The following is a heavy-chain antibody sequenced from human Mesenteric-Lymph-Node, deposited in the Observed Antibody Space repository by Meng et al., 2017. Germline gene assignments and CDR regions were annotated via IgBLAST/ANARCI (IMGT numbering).Heavy chain of an antibody. CDR3: ARGGRPTVPDVTETDNWFAH. CDR2: IYYSGIT. V-gene: IGHV4-59*01. J-gene: IGHJ5*02. Sequence: SETLSLTCTVSGASIRSYYWSWLRQPPGKGLEWIGYIYYSGITDYTPSLKSRVTMSVDMSNNQFSLSLSSVTAADTAVYYCARGGRPTVPDVTETDNWFAHWGQGTLVTVSS. D-gene: IGHD1-20*01. CDR1: GASIRSYY.